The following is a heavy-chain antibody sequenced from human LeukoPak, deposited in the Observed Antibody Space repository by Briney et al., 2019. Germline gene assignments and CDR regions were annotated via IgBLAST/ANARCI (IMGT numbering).Heavy chain of an antibody. Sequence: GRSLRLPCAASGFTFSSYAVHWVRQAPGKGLEWVTVISYDGSDKYYADSVKGRYTISRDNSKNTLYLQMNSLRAEDTAVYYCASQYYYDSSAYGYFDYWGHGTLVTVSS. CDR2: ISYDGSDK. V-gene: IGHV3-30*07. CDR1: GFTFSSYA. D-gene: IGHD3-22*01. J-gene: IGHJ4*01. CDR3: ASQYYYDSSAYGYFDY.